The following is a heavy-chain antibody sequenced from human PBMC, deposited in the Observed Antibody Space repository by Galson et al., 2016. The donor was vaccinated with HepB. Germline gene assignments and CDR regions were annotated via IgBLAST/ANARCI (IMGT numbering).Heavy chain of an antibody. CDR3: ARVAAKESWGNTILGVVSNWFDP. J-gene: IGHJ5*02. V-gene: IGHV3-21*01. Sequence: SLRLSCAASGFTFSTYTMNWVRQAPGKGLEWVSSISSSSFFIYYADTVKGRFTISRDNANNSLYLQMNSLRAEDTAVYYCARVAAKESWGNTILGVVSNWFDPGGQGNLVTVSS. D-gene: IGHD3-3*01. CDR1: GFTFSTYT. CDR2: ISSSSFFI.